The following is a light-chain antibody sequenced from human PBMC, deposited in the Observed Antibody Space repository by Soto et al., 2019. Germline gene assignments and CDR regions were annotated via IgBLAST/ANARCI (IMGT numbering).Light chain of an antibody. V-gene: IGKV3-20*01. CDR2: GAS. CDR1: QTVSSSY. J-gene: IGKJ5*01. CDR3: QRYRSSPPPVT. Sequence: EIVLTQSPCTLSLSPGERATLSCRASQTVSSSYLAWYQQKPGQAPRLLIYGASSRATGIPDRFSGSGSAKDFTLTISRREPQDDAVYYCQRYRSSPPPVTFGQGTRLEIK.